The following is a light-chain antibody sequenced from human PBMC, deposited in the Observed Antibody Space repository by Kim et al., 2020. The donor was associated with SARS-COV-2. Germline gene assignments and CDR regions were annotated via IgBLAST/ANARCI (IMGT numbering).Light chain of an antibody. CDR3: LQHYNYPPT. J-gene: IGKJ1*01. CDR1: QAIGIF. V-gene: IGKV1-17*03. Sequence: DIQMTQSPSAMSASVGDSVTITCRASQAIGIFLVWFQQKPGKVPQRLIYGASSLQTGVPSRFSGSGSGTEFSLTISSLQPEDFATYYCLQHYNYPPTFGQGTKLEIK. CDR2: GAS.